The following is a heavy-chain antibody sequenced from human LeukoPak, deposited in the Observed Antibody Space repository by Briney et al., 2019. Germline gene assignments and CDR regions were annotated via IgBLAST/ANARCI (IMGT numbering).Heavy chain of an antibody. D-gene: IGHD3-22*01. Sequence: QAGGSLRLSCAASGFTFNTYGLHWVRQAPGKGLEWVALISYDGSNKYYADSVKGRFTISRDNSMNTLYLQMNSLRPEDSAVYYCAKTDSSDYSYYFDYWGQGTLVTVSS. CDR1: GFTFNTYG. J-gene: IGHJ4*02. CDR2: ISYDGSNK. CDR3: AKTDSSDYSYYFDY. V-gene: IGHV3-30*18.